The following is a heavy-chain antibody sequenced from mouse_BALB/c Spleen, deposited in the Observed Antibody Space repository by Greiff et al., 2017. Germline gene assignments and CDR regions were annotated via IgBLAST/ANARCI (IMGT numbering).Heavy chain of an antibody. CDR3: ARTPDGYYTAWFAY. V-gene: IGHV5-17*02. J-gene: IGHJ3*01. CDR1: GFTFSSFG. D-gene: IGHD2-3*01. CDR2: ISSGSSTI. Sequence: EVKLMESGGGLVQPGGSRKLSCAASGFTFSSFGMHWVRQAPEKGLEWVAYISSGSSTIYYADTVKGRFTISRDNPKNTLFLQMTSLRSEDTAMYYCARTPDGYYTAWFAYWGQGTLVTVSA.